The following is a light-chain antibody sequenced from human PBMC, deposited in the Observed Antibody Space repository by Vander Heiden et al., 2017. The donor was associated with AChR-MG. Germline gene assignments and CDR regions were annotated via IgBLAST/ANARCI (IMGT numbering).Light chain of an antibody. J-gene: IGKJ1*01. V-gene: IGKV1-6*01. CDR3: LQDYNFRWT. CDR2: SAS. Sequence: AIQMTQSPSSLSASVGDRVTITCRASQGIGNDLGWYQQKPGKAPNLLIYSASSLQSGVPSRFSGSGSGTDFTLTISSLQPEDFATYYCLQDYNFRWTFGQGTKVEIK. CDR1: QGIGND.